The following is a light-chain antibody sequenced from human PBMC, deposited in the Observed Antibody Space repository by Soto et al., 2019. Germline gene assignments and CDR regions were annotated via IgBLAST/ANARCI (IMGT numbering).Light chain of an antibody. Sequence: AIPMTQSPSSLSASVGDRVTLTCRASQGIEKDVAWYQQKAGKAPKLLIYAASSLQSGVPSRFSGSGSGTDFTLTISSLQPEDFATYYCLQDYSYPYTFGQGTKLEIK. V-gene: IGKV1-6*01. CDR3: LQDYSYPYT. J-gene: IGKJ2*01. CDR1: QGIEKD. CDR2: AAS.